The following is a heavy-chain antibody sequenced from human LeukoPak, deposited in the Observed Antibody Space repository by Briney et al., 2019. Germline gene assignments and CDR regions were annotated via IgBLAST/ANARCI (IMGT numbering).Heavy chain of an antibody. CDR1: GFTFSSYA. J-gene: IGHJ4*02. V-gene: IGHV3-23*01. CDR2: ISGSDGST. CDR3: AKNLYDFWSGYYWGIDY. Sequence: GGSLRLSCAASGFTFSSYAMTWVRQAPGKGLEWVSAISGSDGSTYYADSVKGRFTISRDNSKSTLYLQMNSLRAEDTAVYYCAKNLYDFWSGYYWGIDYWGQGTLVTVSS. D-gene: IGHD3-3*01.